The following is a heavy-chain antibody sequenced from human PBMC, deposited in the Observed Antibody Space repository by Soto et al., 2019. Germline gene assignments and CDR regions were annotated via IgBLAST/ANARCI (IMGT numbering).Heavy chain of an antibody. Sequence: GGSLRLSCAASGFTFSSYAMHWVRQAPGKGLEWVAVISYDGSNKYYADSVKGRFTISRDNSKNTLYLQMNSLRAEDTAVYYCARDDGSWTYFDYWGQGTLVTVSS. J-gene: IGHJ4*02. V-gene: IGHV3-30-3*01. CDR1: GFTFSSYA. CDR3: ARDDGSWTYFDY. CDR2: ISYDGSNK. D-gene: IGHD6-13*01.